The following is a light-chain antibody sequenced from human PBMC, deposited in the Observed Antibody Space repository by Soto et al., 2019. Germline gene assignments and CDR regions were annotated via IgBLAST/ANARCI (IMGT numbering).Light chain of an antibody. CDR1: SDYSDYK. Sequence: QSALTQPPSASASLGASVTLTCTLSSDYSDYKVDWYQQRPGKAPRFVMRVGTGGIVGSKGVGIPDRFSVSGSGLNRSLTIENIQEEDESDFHCGADHDSGSNFVFGGGTQLTVL. CDR2: VGTGGIVG. J-gene: IGLJ7*01. V-gene: IGLV9-49*02. CDR3: GADHDSGSNFV.